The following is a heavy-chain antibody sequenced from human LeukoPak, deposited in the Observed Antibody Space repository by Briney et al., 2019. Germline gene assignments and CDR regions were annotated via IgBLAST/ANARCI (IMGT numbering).Heavy chain of an antibody. CDR1: GGSISSGGYS. Sequence: SETLSLTCAVSGGSISSGGYSWSWIRQPPGKGLEWIGHTYHSARSHYTPPLKSRLTISVDWSKNPFPLKPSPVTAAHTAVYSCARGDYGVAFNIWGQGTMVTVSS. D-gene: IGHD4-17*01. CDR3: ARGDYGVAFNI. V-gene: IGHV4-30-2*01. CDR2: TYHSARS. J-gene: IGHJ3*02.